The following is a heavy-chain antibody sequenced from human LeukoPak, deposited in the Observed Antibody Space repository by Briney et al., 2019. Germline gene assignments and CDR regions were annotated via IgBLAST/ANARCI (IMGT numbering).Heavy chain of an antibody. CDR2: ISSDSYI. D-gene: IGHD3-3*01. Sequence: GGSLRLSCAASGFTFSTNNMHCVRQGPGKGLEWVSSISSDSYIYYADSVKGRFTISRDNAKNSLYLQMNSLRAEDTAVYYCARDHNFWSVTDYWGQGTLVTVSS. CDR1: GFTFSTNN. CDR3: ARDHNFWSVTDY. J-gene: IGHJ4*02. V-gene: IGHV3-21*01.